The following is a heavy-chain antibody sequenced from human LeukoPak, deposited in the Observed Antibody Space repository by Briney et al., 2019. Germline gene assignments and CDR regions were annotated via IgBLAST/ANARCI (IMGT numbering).Heavy chain of an antibody. V-gene: IGHV4-4*07. CDR2: IYTSGST. Sequence: SETLSLTCTVPGGSISRYYSSWIPQPPGKGLEWIGRIYTSGSTNYNPSLESRVTMSVDTSKNQFSLKLSSVTAADTAVYYCARDAYAYYYDSSGHYYFDYWGQGTLVTVSS. CDR1: GGSISRYY. D-gene: IGHD3-22*01. J-gene: IGHJ4*02. CDR3: ARDAYAYYYDSSGHYYFDY.